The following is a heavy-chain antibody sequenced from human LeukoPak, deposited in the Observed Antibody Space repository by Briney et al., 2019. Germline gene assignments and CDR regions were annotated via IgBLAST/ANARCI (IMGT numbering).Heavy chain of an antibody. Sequence: ASVKVSCKASGGTFISYAISWVRQAPGQGLEWMGGIIPIIGTANYAQKFQGRVTITADESTSTAYMELSSLRSEDTAVYYCARSAGDDELFYYYYGMDVWGQGTTVTVSS. J-gene: IGHJ6*02. CDR3: ARSAGDDELFYYYYGMDV. CDR2: IIPIIGTA. V-gene: IGHV1-69*01. CDR1: GGTFISYA. D-gene: IGHD3-10*01.